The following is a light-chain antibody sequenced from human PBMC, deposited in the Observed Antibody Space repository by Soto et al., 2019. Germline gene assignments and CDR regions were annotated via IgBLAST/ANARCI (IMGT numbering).Light chain of an antibody. CDR3: QSYDSSLSALV. J-gene: IGLJ3*02. V-gene: IGLV1-40*01. Sequence: QSVLRQPPSVSGAPGQGVTISCAGTSSNIGAGYDVHWYQQVPGTAPKLLIYTNSNRPSGVPDRFSGSKSGTSASLAITGLQAADEADYYCQSYDSSLSALVFGGGTKLTVL. CDR2: TNS. CDR1: SSNIGAGYD.